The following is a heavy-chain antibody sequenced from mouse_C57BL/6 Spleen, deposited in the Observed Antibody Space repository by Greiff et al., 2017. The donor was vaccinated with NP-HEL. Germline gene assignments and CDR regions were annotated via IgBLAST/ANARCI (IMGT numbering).Heavy chain of an antibody. D-gene: IGHD1-1*01. Sequence: VQLQQSGPELVKPGDSVKISCKASGYSFTGYFMNWVMQSHGKSLEWIGRINPYNGDTFYNQKFKGKATLTVDKSSSTAHMELRSLTSEDSAVYYCARADYGSRYEEGLFDYWGQGTTLTVSS. J-gene: IGHJ2*01. CDR1: GYSFTGYF. CDR3: ARADYGSRYEEGLFDY. CDR2: INPYNGDT. V-gene: IGHV1-20*01.